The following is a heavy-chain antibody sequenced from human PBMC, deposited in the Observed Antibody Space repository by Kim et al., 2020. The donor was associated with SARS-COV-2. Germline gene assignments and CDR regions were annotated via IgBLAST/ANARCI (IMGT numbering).Heavy chain of an antibody. J-gene: IGHJ4*02. V-gene: IGHV3-23*01. CDR2: IDVSAVTT. CDR1: GFTFTAHA. Sequence: GGSLRLSCTTSGFTFTAHALSWFRQSPGKGLEWVSSIDVSAVTTYSVDSVKGRFSISRDDSKNTLSLQMSALRADDTAAYYCLKGGWGWIWDYWGQGTLVTVSS. CDR3: LKGGWGWIWDY. D-gene: IGHD2-21*01.